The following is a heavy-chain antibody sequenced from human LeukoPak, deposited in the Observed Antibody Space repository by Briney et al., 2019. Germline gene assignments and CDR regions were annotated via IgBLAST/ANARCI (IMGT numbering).Heavy chain of an antibody. D-gene: IGHD3-22*01. CDR2: INPSGGST. Sequence: ASVKVSCKASGYTFTSYYMHWVRQAPGQGLEWMGIINPSGGSTSYAQKFQGRVTMTRDMSTSTVYMELSSLRSEDTAVYYCARDRDYDSSGYYLHGYAFDIWGQGTMVTVSS. J-gene: IGHJ3*02. CDR3: ARDRDYDSSGYYLHGYAFDI. V-gene: IGHV1-46*01. CDR1: GYTFTSYY.